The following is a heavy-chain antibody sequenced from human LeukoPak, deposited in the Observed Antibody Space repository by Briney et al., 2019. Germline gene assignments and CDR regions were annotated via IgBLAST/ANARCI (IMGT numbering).Heavy chain of an antibody. CDR1: GGTFSSYA. CDR2: ITPIFGTA. D-gene: IGHD2-21*01. CDR3: ARGVVLPGKRHPDAFDI. V-gene: IGHV1-69*13. Sequence: SVKVSCKASGGTFSSYAISWVRQAPGQGLEWMGGITPIFGTANYAQKFQGRVTITADESTSTAYMELSSLRSEDTAVYYCARGVVLPGKRHPDAFDIWGQGTMVTVSS. J-gene: IGHJ3*02.